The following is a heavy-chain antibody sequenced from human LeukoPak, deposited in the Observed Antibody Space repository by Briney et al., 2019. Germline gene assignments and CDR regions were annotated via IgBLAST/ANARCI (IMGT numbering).Heavy chain of an antibody. CDR2: ISGSGGST. V-gene: IGHV3-23*01. J-gene: IGHJ4*02. Sequence: GGSLRLSCAASGFTFSSHAMSWVRQAPGKGLEWVSAISGSGGSTYYADSVKGRFTISRDNSKNTLYLQMNSLRAGDTAVYYCAKSRYGDHGGFDYWGQGTLVTVSS. CDR1: GFTFSSHA. CDR3: AKSRYGDHGGFDY. D-gene: IGHD4-17*01.